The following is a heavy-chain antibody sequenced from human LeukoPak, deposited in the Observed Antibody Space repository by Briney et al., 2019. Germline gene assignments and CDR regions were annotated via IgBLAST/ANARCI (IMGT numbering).Heavy chain of an antibody. J-gene: IGHJ3*02. D-gene: IGHD3-22*01. CDR2: INHSGST. V-gene: IGHV4-34*01. Sequence: SETLSLTCAVYGGSFSGHYWSWIRQPPGKGLEWIGEINHSGSTNYHPSLKSGFTISVDTSKNQFSLKVSSVTSAAPPCNYCARAVLEVVVADDAFDIWGQGTMVTVSS. CDR3: ARAVLEVVVADDAFDI. CDR1: GGSFSGHY.